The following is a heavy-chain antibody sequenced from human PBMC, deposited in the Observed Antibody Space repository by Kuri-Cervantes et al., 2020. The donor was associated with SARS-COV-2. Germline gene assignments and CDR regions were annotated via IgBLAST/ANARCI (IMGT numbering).Heavy chain of an antibody. CDR2: TSFDGTKK. V-gene: IGHV3-30*04. Sequence: GESLKISCAASGFTFSSHSMNWFRQAPGKGLEWVALTSFDGTKKYYADSVKGRVTISRDNSKSTLYLQMNSLRPEDTAVYYCARSSDTAMERELDYWGQGTLVTVSS. J-gene: IGHJ4*02. D-gene: IGHD5-18*01. CDR1: GFTFSSHS. CDR3: ARSSDTAMERELDY.